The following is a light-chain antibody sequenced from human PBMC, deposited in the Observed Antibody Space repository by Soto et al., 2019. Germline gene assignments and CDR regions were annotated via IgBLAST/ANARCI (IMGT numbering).Light chain of an antibody. CDR2: WAS. CDR3: HQYYNSPWT. CDR1: QSVLYSPNNKNY. Sequence: DIVMTQSPDSLAVSLGERATINCKSSQSVLYSPNNKNYLAWYQQKPGQPPKLLIYWASARESGVPDRFSGSGSGTDFTLTISSLQAEDVAVYYCHQYYNSPWTFGQGTKVEIK. J-gene: IGKJ1*01. V-gene: IGKV4-1*01.